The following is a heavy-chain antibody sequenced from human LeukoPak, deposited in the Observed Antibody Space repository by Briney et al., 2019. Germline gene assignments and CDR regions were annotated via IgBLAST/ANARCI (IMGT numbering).Heavy chain of an antibody. J-gene: IGHJ4*02. Sequence: SETLSLTCTVSGFFISRGYYWGWIRQPPGKGLEWIGTIYQSGSTYYNPSLKSRVTISVDTSKNQFSLKLSSVTAADTAVYFCARSLNPVAGGYYFDYWGQGTLVTVSS. V-gene: IGHV4-38-2*02. D-gene: IGHD6-19*01. CDR2: IYQSGST. CDR3: ARSLNPVAGGYYFDY. CDR1: GFFISRGYY.